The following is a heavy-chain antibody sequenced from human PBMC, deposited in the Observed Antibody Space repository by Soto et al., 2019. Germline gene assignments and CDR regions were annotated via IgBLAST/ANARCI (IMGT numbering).Heavy chain of an antibody. V-gene: IGHV5-51*01. D-gene: IGHD3-22*01. CDR2: IYPGDSDT. CDR3: AISAYYYDSSGYYPAGFDY. Sequence: GESLKISCKGSGYSFTSYWIGWVRQMPGKGLEWMGIIYPGDSDTRYSPSFQGQATISADKSISTAYLQWSSLKASDTAMYYCAISAYYYDSSGYYPAGFDYWGQGTLVTVSS. J-gene: IGHJ4*02. CDR1: GYSFTSYW.